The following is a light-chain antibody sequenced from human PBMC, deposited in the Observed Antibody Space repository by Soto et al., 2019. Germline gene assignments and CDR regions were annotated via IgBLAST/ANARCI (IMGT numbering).Light chain of an antibody. Sequence: QSALAQPASVSGSPGQSITISCTGTSSDVGRYNYVSWYQQHPGKAPKLMIREVSYRPSGVSSRFSGSKSGNTASLTISGLQAEDEAEYHCCSYTNRATYVFGTGTKVTVL. CDR1: SSDVGRYNY. CDR3: CSYTNRATYV. V-gene: IGLV2-14*01. J-gene: IGLJ1*01. CDR2: EVS.